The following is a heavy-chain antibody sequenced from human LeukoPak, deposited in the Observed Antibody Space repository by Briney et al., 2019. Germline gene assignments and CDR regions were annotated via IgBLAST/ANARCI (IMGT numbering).Heavy chain of an antibody. Sequence: SESLSLTCTVSGDSMSSSRDYWAWIRQPPGKGLEWIGSVYYSGRTHYNPSLKSRVTISVDTSKNQFSLRLTSVTATDTAVYYCARNASKVEYGYDGSGHDLQQRFNWFDPWGQGTLVTVSS. CDR1: GDSMSSSRDY. J-gene: IGHJ5*02. V-gene: IGHV4-39*01. D-gene: IGHD3-22*01. CDR3: ARNASKVEYGYDGSGHDLQQRFNWFDP. CDR2: VYYSGRT.